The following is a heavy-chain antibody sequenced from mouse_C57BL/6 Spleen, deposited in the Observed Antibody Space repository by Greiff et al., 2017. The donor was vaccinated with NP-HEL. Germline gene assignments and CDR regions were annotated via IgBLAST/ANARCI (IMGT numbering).Heavy chain of an antibody. J-gene: IGHJ2*01. Sequence: QVQLQQPGAELVRPGSSVKLSCKASGYTFTSYWMHWVKQRPIQGLEWIGNIDPSDSETHYNQKFKDKATLTVDKSSSTAYMQRSSLTSEDSAVYYCARRAGSSSFFDYWGQGTTLTVSS. D-gene: IGHD1-1*01. CDR1: GYTFTSYW. V-gene: IGHV1-52*01. CDR2: IDPSDSET. CDR3: ARRAGSSSFFDY.